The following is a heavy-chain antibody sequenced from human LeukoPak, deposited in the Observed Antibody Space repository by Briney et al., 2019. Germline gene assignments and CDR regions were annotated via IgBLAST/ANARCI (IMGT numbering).Heavy chain of an antibody. CDR2: IYYSGST. Sequence: SETLSLTCTVSGGSISSSSYYWGWIRQPPEKGLEWIGSIYYSGSTYYNPSLKSRVTISVDTSKNQFSLKLSSVTAADTAVYYSARIAAAGGGMDVWGQGTTVTVSS. J-gene: IGHJ6*02. CDR1: GGSISSSSYY. D-gene: IGHD6-13*01. CDR3: ARIAAAGGGMDV. V-gene: IGHV4-39*01.